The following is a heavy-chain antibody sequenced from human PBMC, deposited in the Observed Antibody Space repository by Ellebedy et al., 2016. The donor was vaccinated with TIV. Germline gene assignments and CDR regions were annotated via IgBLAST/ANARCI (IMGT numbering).Heavy chain of an antibody. V-gene: IGHV3-53*01. CDR3: GGGISVAGTSLGF. J-gene: IGHJ4*02. CDR2: IYSSGGT. CDR1: GFTVSSNY. D-gene: IGHD6-19*01. Sequence: GESLKISCEASGFTVSSNYMSWVRQAPGRGLEWVSTIYSSGGTYYAGSVKGRFTISRDNSKNTLYLQMNSLRADDTAVYYCGGGISVAGTSLGFWGQGTLVTVSS.